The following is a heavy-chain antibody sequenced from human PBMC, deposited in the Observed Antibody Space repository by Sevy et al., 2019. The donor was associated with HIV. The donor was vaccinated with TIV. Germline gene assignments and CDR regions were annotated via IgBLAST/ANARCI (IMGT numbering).Heavy chain of an antibody. D-gene: IGHD3-22*01. CDR1: RFTFSVYG. CDR3: AKDNRPYDSSGYQDY. CDR2: IWYDGSYK. V-gene: IGHV3-33*06. J-gene: IGHJ4*02. Sequence: GGSLRLSCAASRFTFSVYGMHWVRQAPGKGLEWLAVIWYDGSYKYYADSVKGRFTISRDNSNNTLYLQMNSLRAEDTAVYYCAKDNRPYDSSGYQDYWGQGTLVTVSS.